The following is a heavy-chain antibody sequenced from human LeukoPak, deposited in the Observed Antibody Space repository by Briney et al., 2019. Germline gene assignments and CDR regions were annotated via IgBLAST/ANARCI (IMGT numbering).Heavy chain of an antibody. J-gene: IGHJ4*02. V-gene: IGHV3-53*01. D-gene: IGHD3-3*01. CDR3: ARGSITIFGVVTPLDY. CDR2: IYSGGST. CDR1: GFTFSSYS. Sequence: GGSLRLSCAASGFTFSSYSMNWVRQAPGKGLEWVSVIYSGGSTYYADSVKGRFTISRDNSKNTLYLQMNSLRAEDTAVYYCARGSITIFGVVTPLDYWGQGTLVTVSS.